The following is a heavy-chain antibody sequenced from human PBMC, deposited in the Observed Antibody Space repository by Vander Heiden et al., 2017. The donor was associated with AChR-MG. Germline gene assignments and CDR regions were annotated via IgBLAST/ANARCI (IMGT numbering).Heavy chain of an antibody. CDR3: ARHGLNEVSTMGVF. V-gene: IGHV4-39*01. J-gene: IGHJ4*02. CDR1: GGSTSSSRFC. D-gene: IGHD5-12*01. CDR2: IYHIGST. Sequence: QLQLRASGPGLVKPSQTLSPTFTASGGSTSSSRFCGGGFRQPPGKGLEWIGSIYHIGSTYYNSSLESRVTIFIDTSKNQFSLRLTSVTAADTAFYYCARHGLNEVSTMGVFWGQGTLVTVSS.